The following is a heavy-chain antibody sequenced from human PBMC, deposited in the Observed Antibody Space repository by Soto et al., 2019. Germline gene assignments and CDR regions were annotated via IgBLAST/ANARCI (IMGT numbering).Heavy chain of an antibody. V-gene: IGHV4-59*08. CDR3: ARHVIVATTSWFDS. D-gene: IGHD5-12*01. J-gene: IGHJ5*01. CDR2: IYYSGST. CDR1: GGSISSYY. Sequence: SETLSLTCTVSGGSISSYYWSWIRQPPGKGLEWIGYIYYSGSTNYNPSLKSRVTISVDTSKNQFSLKLSSVTAADTAVYYCARHVIVATTSWFDSRGPGTLVTVSS.